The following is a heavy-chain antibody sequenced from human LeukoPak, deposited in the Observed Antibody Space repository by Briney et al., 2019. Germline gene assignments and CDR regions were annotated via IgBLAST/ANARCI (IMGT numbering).Heavy chain of an antibody. V-gene: IGHV4-4*02. CDR3: ARDAPYDSNGCYRQFDS. CDR2: IYDGGST. J-gene: IGHJ4*02. CDR1: GGSISSDSW. Sequence: SETLSLTCAVSGGSISSDSWWSWVRQPPGKGLEWIGEIYDGGSTNYNPSLRNLVTISLDKSKNRFSLQLSSVTAADTAIYYCARDAPYDSNGCYRQFDSWGQGTLVTVSS. D-gene: IGHD3-22*01.